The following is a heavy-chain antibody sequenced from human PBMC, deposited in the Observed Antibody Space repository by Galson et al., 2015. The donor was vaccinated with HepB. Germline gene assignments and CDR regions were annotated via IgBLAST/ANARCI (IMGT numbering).Heavy chain of an antibody. V-gene: IGHV3-7*03. D-gene: IGHD6-19*01. CDR3: AKEGTPLYSSGWKPFDY. Sequence: SLRLSCAASGFTFSSYWMSWVRQAPGKGLEWVADIKQDGSEKYYVDSVKGRFTISRDNAKNSLYLQMNSLRAEDTAVYYCAKEGTPLYSSGWKPFDYWGQGTLVTVSS. J-gene: IGHJ4*02. CDR1: GFTFSSYW. CDR2: IKQDGSEK.